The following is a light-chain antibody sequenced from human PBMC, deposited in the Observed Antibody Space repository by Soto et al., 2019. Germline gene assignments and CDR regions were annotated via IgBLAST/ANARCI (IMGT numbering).Light chain of an antibody. CDR2: DAS. CDR1: QSVSSY. CDR3: QQRSNWIT. J-gene: IGKJ5*01. V-gene: IGKV3-11*01. Sequence: EILMTQSPATLSLSPGERATLSCRASQSVSSYLAWYQQKPGQAPRLLIYDASNMAAGIPARFSGSGSGTDFTLTIRSLEPEDFAVYYCQQRSNWITFGQGTRLEIK.